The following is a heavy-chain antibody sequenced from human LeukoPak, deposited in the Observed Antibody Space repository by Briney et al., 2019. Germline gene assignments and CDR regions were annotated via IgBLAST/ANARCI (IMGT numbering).Heavy chain of an antibody. CDR1: GFIFSSYE. CDR3: VVHSATSCY. Sequence: PGGSLRLSCATSGFIFSSYEMNWVGQAPGKGLEWISYITTSGTSTYYADSVKGRFTISRDNGETALSLQMNSLRAEDTAVYYCVVHSATSCYWGQGTLVTVSS. CDR2: ITTSGTST. D-gene: IGHD1-26*01. J-gene: IGHJ4*02. V-gene: IGHV3-48*03.